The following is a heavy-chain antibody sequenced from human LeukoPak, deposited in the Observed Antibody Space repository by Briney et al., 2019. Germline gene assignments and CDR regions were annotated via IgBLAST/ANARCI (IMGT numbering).Heavy chain of an antibody. CDR3: ARDHCSPGTCLGGH. CDR2: IIPSLDVA. Sequence: ASVKVSCKASGGTFSSYAISWVRQAPGQGLEWIGRIIPSLDVANYAQKFQGRVTLSVDRDTATTYMEVTSLRSEDTAIYYCARDHCSPGTCLGGHWGQGTLVTVSS. CDR1: GGTFSSYA. J-gene: IGHJ4*02. V-gene: IGHV1-69*04. D-gene: IGHD2-15*01.